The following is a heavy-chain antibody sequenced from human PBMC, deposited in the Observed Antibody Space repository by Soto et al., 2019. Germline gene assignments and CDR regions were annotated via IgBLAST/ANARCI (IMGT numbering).Heavy chain of an antibody. CDR3: AADKGYSYGYGTY. CDR2: IVVGSGNT. CDR1: GFTFTSSA. V-gene: IGHV1-58*01. D-gene: IGHD5-18*01. J-gene: IGHJ4*02. Sequence: SVKVSCKASGFTFTSSAVQWVRQARGQRLEWIGWIVVGSGNTDYAQKLQERVTITRDMSTSTAYMELSSLRSEDTAVYYCAADKGYSYGYGTYWGQVTLVTVSS.